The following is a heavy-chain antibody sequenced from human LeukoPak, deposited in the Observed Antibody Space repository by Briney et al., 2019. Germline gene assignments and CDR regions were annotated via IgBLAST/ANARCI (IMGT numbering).Heavy chain of an antibody. CDR1: GGSISSYY. CDR3: ARGSRDYDILTGYYQSGYFDC. Sequence: SETLSLTCTVSGGSISSYYWSWIRQPAGKGLEWIGRIYTSGSTNYNPSLKSRVTISVDTSKNQFSLKLSSVTAADTAVYYCARGSRDYDILTGYYQSGYFDCWGQGTLVTVSS. CDR2: IYTSGST. V-gene: IGHV4-4*07. J-gene: IGHJ4*02. D-gene: IGHD3-9*01.